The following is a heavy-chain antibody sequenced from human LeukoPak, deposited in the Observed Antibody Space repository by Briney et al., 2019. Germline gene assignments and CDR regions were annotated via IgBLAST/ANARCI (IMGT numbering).Heavy chain of an antibody. CDR2: IYYSGST. Sequence: SETLSLTCTVSGGSISSYYWSWIRQPPGKGLEWIGYIYYSGSTNYNPSLKSRVTISVDTSKNQFSLKLSSVTAADTAVYYCARGMGYGPEYYFDYWGQGTLVTVSS. J-gene: IGHJ4*02. V-gene: IGHV4-59*01. CDR1: GGSISSYY. CDR3: ARGMGYGPEYYFDY. D-gene: IGHD5-18*01.